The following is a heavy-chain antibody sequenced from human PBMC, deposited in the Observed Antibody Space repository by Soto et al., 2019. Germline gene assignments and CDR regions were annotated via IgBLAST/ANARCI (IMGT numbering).Heavy chain of an antibody. Sequence: GGSLRLSCAASGFTFSSYGMHWVRQAPGKGLEWVAVISYDGSNKYYADSVKGRFTISRDNSKNTLYLQMNSLRAEDTAVYYCASAKLELRLYYYYYGMDVWGQGTTVTVSS. CDR1: GFTFSSYG. D-gene: IGHD1-7*01. CDR3: ASAKLELRLYYYYYGMDV. CDR2: ISYDGSNK. V-gene: IGHV3-30*03. J-gene: IGHJ6*02.